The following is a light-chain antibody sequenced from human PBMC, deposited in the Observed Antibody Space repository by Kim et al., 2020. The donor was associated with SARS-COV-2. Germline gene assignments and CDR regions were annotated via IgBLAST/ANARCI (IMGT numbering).Light chain of an antibody. CDR2: QDS. J-gene: IGLJ2*01. Sequence: SYELTQPPSVSVSPGQTASITCSGAKLGDKYACWYQQKPGQSPVLVIYQDSKRPSGIPERFSGSNSGNTATLTISGPQAMDEADYYCQAWDSSTDVVFGG. CDR3: QAWDSSTDVV. CDR1: KLGDKY. V-gene: IGLV3-1*01.